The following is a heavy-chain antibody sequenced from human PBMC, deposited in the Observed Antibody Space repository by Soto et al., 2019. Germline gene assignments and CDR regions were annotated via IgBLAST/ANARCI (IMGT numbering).Heavy chain of an antibody. V-gene: IGHV1-69*06. CDR1: GGTFSSSA. CDR3: ARSEAAGHRGFDI. J-gene: IGHJ3*02. Sequence: QVQLVQSGAEMREPGSSVKVSCKASGGTFSSSAINWLRQAPGQGPEWMGGIIPTFGTANYIEKFRGRVTITAETSTSTAYMEVSSLTSEDTAMYFCARSEAAGHRGFDIWGQGTMVNVSS. D-gene: IGHD6-19*01. CDR2: IIPTFGTA.